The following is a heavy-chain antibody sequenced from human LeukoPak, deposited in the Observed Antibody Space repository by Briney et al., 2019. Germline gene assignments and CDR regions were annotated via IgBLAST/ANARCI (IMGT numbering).Heavy chain of an antibody. CDR3: AKVYYYDSSSRAFDI. Sequence: SGGSLRLSCAASGFTFSSYAMSWVRQAPGKGLERVSTISGSGGNTYYADSVKGRLTISRDNSKNTLYLQMNSLRAEDTAIYYCAKVYYYDSSSRAFDIWGQGTMVTVSS. D-gene: IGHD3-22*01. CDR2: ISGSGGNT. CDR1: GFTFSSYA. V-gene: IGHV3-23*01. J-gene: IGHJ3*02.